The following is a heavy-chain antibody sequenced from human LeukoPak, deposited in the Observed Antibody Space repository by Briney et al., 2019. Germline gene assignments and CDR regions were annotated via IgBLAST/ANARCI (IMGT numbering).Heavy chain of an antibody. CDR2: INPNSGGT. CDR1: GYTFTSYG. J-gene: IGHJ4*02. CDR3: ARGTPEYSSFEDY. D-gene: IGHD6-6*01. V-gene: IGHV1-2*06. Sequence: ASVKVSCKASGYTFTSYGISWVRQAPGQGLEWMGRINPNSGGTNYAQKFQGRVTMTRDTSISTAYMELSRLRSDDTAVYYCARGTPEYSSFEDYWGQGTLVTVSS.